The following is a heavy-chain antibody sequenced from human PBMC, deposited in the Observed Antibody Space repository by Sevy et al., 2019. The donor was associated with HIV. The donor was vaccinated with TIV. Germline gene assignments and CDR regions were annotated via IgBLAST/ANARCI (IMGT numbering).Heavy chain of an antibody. CDR1: GFTFDDYT. J-gene: IGHJ4*02. CDR3: AKDIAGEGSGSYYFDY. D-gene: IGHD3-10*01. V-gene: IGHV3-43D*03. CDR2: TWDGGSP. Sequence: GGSLRLSCTASGFTFDDYTMDWVRQAPGKGLEWVSSTWDGGSPYYVDSVKGRFTISRDNSKNSLYLQMNSLRPEDTALYYCAKDIAGEGSGSYYFDYWGQGTLVTVSS.